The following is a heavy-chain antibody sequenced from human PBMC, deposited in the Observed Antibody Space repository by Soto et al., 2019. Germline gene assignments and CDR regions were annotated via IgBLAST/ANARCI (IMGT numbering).Heavy chain of an antibody. D-gene: IGHD2-2*01. Sequence: QVQLVQSGAEVKKPGSSVKVSCKASGGTFGSYAISWVRQAPGQGLEWMGGIIPIPGTANYAQKFQGRVTIAADESTSTAYMELSSLRSEDTAVYYCARSQGSSTSLEIYYYYYYVMDGWGQGTTVTVSS. CDR3: ARSQGSSTSLEIYYYYYYVMDG. CDR1: GGTFGSYA. V-gene: IGHV1-69*01. CDR2: IIPIPGTA. J-gene: IGHJ6*02.